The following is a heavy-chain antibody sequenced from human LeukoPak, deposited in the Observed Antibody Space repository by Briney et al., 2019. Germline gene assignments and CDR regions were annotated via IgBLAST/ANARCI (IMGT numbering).Heavy chain of an antibody. V-gene: IGHV3-21*01. CDR1: GFTFSSYS. D-gene: IGHD1-26*01. Sequence: PGGSLRLSCAASGFTFSSYSMNWVRQAPGKGLEWVSSISSSSYIYYADSVKGRFTISRDNAKNSLYLQMNSLRAEDTAVYYCARLGPPEYYFDYWGQGTLVTVSS. J-gene: IGHJ4*02. CDR2: ISSSSYI. CDR3: ARLGPPEYYFDY.